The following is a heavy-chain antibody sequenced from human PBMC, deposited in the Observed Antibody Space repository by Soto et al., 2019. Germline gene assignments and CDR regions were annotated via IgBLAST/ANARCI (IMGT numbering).Heavy chain of an antibody. V-gene: IGHV3-23*01. Sequence: EVQLLESGGSLVQPGGSLRLSCAASGFTFSSYAMNWVRQAPGKGLEWVSTLTGSGGCTYYADSVKGRFTISRDNSKNTLYLQMNTLRAEDTAVYYCAKDGEFSGGASCYSRGYFDYWGRGTLVTVSS. J-gene: IGHJ4*02. CDR1: GFTFSSYA. D-gene: IGHD2-15*01. CDR2: LTGSGGCT. CDR3: AKDGEFSGGASCYSRGYFDY.